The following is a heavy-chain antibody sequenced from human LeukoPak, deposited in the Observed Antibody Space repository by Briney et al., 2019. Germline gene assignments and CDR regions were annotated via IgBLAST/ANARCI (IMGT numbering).Heavy chain of an antibody. Sequence: GGSLRLSCAASGFTFSSYWMSWVRQAPGKGVEWVAHIKQDGSEKYYVDSVKGRFTISRDNAKNSLYLQMNSLRAEDTAVYYCARTKYYYDSSGYYHAFDIWGQGTMVTVSS. CDR1: GFTFSSYW. CDR2: IKQDGSEK. D-gene: IGHD3-22*01. J-gene: IGHJ3*02. V-gene: IGHV3-7*01. CDR3: ARTKYYYDSSGYYHAFDI.